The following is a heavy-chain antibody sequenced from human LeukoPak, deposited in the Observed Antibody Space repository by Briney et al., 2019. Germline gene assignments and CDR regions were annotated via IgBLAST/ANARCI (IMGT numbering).Heavy chain of an antibody. Sequence: GGSLRLSCAASGLTFSDYYMSWIRQAPGKGLEWVSYISSSGSTIYYADSVKGRFTISRDNAKNSLYLQMNSLRAEDTAVYYCARMHYDYVWGSQSDGAFDIWGQGTMVTVSS. D-gene: IGHD3-16*01. CDR1: GLTFSDYY. V-gene: IGHV3-11*01. CDR2: ISSSGSTI. CDR3: ARMHYDYVWGSQSDGAFDI. J-gene: IGHJ3*02.